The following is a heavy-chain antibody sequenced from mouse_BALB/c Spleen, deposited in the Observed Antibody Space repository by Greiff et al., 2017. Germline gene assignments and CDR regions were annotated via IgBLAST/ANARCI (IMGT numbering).Heavy chain of an antibody. Sequence: QVQLQQPGAELVKPGASVKLSCKASGYTFTSYWMHWVKLRPGQGFEWIGEINPSNGGTNYNEKFKRKATLTVDKSSSTAYMQLSSLTSEVSAVYYCARSPYYDSSYVYSMDYWGQGTSVTVSA. CDR3: ARSPYYDSSYVYSMDY. CDR1: GYTFTSYW. V-gene: IGHV1S81*02. J-gene: IGHJ4*01. D-gene: IGHD1-1*01. CDR2: INPSNGGT.